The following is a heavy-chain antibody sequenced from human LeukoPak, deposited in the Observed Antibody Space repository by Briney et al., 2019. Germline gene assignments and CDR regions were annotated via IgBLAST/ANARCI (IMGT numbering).Heavy chain of an antibody. V-gene: IGHV1-2*02. CDR2: INPNSGGT. Sequence: GAPVKVSCKASGYTFTGYYMHWVRQAPGQGLEWMGWINPNSGGTNYAQKFQGRVTMTRDTSISTAYMELSRLRSDDTAVYYCARRRVAGSWFDPWGQGTLVTVSS. J-gene: IGHJ5*02. CDR1: GYTFTGYY. CDR3: ARRRVAGSWFDP.